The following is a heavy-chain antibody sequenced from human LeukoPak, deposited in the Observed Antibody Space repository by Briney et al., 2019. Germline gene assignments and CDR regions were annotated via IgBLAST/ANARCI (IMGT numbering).Heavy chain of an antibody. D-gene: IGHD6-13*01. Sequence: SETLSLTCTVSGGSISSYYWSWIRQPPGKGLEWIGDIYYSGSTNYNPSLKSRVTISVDTSKNQFSLKLSSVTAADTAVYYCARSSYSSSWPYYYYYGMGVWGQGTTVTVSS. CDR3: ARSSYSSSWPYYYYYGMGV. J-gene: IGHJ6*02. V-gene: IGHV4-59*01. CDR1: GGSISSYY. CDR2: IYYSGST.